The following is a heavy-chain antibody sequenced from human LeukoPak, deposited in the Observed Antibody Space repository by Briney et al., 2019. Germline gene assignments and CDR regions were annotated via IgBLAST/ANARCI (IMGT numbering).Heavy chain of an antibody. CDR3: ARALGATTGAFDI. CDR1: GYTFTGYY. V-gene: IGHV1-2*02. Sequence: ASVTVSCKASGYTFTGYYMHWVRQAPGQGLEWMGWINPNSGGTNYAQKFQGRVTMTRDTSISTAYMELSRLRSDDTAVYYCARALGATTGAFDIWGQGTMVTVSS. D-gene: IGHD1-26*01. J-gene: IGHJ3*02. CDR2: INPNSGGT.